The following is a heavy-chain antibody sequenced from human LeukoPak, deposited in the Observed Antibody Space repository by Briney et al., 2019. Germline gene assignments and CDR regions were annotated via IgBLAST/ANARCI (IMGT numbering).Heavy chain of an antibody. CDR1: GGSISSYY. CDR3: ARDGVRVTYTSGWYYFDY. D-gene: IGHD6-19*01. CDR2: IYYSGST. J-gene: IGHJ4*02. Sequence: SETLSLTCTVSGGSISSYYWSWIRQPPGKGLERIGYIYYSGSTNYNPSLKSRVTISVDTSKNQFSLKLSSVTAADSAVYFCARDGVRVTYTSGWYYFDYWGREPWSPSPQ. V-gene: IGHV4-59*01.